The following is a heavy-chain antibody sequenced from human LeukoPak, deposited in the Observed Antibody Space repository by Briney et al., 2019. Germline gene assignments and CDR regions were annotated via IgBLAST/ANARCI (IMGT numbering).Heavy chain of an antibody. D-gene: IGHD3-10*01. CDR3: ARGPHYGSGRGGLDY. CDR2: ISWKSDSI. Sequence: PGGSLRLSCAVSGFTFDDYAMHWVRQVPGKGLEWVSGISWKSDSIGYADSVKGRFTISRDNAKNSLYLQMNSLRAGDTAVYYCARGPHYGSGRGGLDYWGQGTLVTVSS. CDR1: GFTFDDYA. J-gene: IGHJ4*02. V-gene: IGHV3-9*01.